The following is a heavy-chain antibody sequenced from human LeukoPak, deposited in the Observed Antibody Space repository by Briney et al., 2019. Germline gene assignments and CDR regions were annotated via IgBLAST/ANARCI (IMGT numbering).Heavy chain of an antibody. D-gene: IGHD2/OR15-2a*01. J-gene: IGHJ4*02. V-gene: IGHV1-18*01. CDR2: ISAYNGNT. CDR3: ARGTENIDY. Sequence: GASVKVSCKASGYTFTSYGISWVRQAPGQGLEWMGWISAYNGNTNYAQKFQGRVTITRNTSISTAYMELSSLRSEDTAVYYCARGTENIDYWGQGTLVTVSS. CDR1: GYTFTSYG.